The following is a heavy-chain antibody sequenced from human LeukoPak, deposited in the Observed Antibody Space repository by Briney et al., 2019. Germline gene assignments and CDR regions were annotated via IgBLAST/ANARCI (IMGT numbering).Heavy chain of an antibody. CDR1: GFTFRSYD. D-gene: IGHD3-10*01. Sequence: GRSLRLSCAVSGFTFRSYDMHGVRQAPGKGLEGVGVISYGGGNTYYADLVKGLFTIHRDNSKNTLYLQLNSLSAEDTAVYYCARDSTYYYGSGSSGPPYFYYWGQATLVTVSS. CDR3: ARDSTYYYGSGSSGPPYFYY. J-gene: IGHJ4*02. CDR2: ISYGGGNT. V-gene: IGHV3-30*16.